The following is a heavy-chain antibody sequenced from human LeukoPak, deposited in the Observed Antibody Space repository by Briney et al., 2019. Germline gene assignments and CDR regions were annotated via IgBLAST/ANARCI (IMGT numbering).Heavy chain of an antibody. Sequence: SGTLSLTCTVSGGSISSYYWSWIRQPPGKGLEWIGYIYYSGSTNYNPSLQSRVTISLDTSKNQFSLKLTSVTAADTAVYYCARHGGVVRGEGSDAFDIWGQGTMVTVSS. CDR1: GGSISSYY. D-gene: IGHD3-10*01. J-gene: IGHJ3*02. CDR2: IYYSGST. CDR3: ARHGGVVRGEGSDAFDI. V-gene: IGHV4-59*08.